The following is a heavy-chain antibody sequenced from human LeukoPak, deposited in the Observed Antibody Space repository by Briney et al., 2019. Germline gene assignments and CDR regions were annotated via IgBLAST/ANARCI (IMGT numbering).Heavy chain of an antibody. Sequence: SETLSLTGAVSGGSISSGGYSWSWIRQPPGTGLEWIGYIYHSGSTYYNPSLRSRVTISVDRSKNQFSLKLSSVTAADTAVYYCARGGGNILTGYGAFDIWGQGTMVTVSS. CDR1: GGSISSGGYS. V-gene: IGHV4-30-2*01. D-gene: IGHD3-9*01. CDR3: ARGGGNILTGYGAFDI. J-gene: IGHJ3*02. CDR2: IYHSGST.